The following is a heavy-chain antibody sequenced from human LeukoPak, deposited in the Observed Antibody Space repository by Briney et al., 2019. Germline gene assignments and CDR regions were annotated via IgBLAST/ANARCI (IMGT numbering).Heavy chain of an antibody. CDR3: ARDYCSGGSCSTFAPDY. CDR2: ISDTGST. D-gene: IGHD2-15*01. Sequence: KPSETLSLTCTVSGGSISSYYWSWIRQPPGKGLEWIGHISDTGSTKYNPSLESRVTISLDTSKNQFSLKLSSVTAADTAVYYCARDYCSGGSCSTFAPDYWGQGTRDSVSS. V-gene: IGHV4-59*01. J-gene: IGHJ4*02. CDR1: GGSISSYY.